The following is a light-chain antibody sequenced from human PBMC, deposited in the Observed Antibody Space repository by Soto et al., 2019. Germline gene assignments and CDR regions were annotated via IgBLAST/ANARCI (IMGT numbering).Light chain of an antibody. Sequence: DIVMTQSPDSLSVSLGERATIKCKSSQSVLYSSNNKSYLAWYQQKPGQPPKLLLSWASARESGVPERFSGSGSGTLFTLSISSLQAEDVAVYYCQQYYTLPLTFGGGTKVDI. CDR3: QQYYTLPLT. J-gene: IGKJ4*01. CDR2: WAS. CDR1: QSVLYSSNNKSY. V-gene: IGKV4-1*01.